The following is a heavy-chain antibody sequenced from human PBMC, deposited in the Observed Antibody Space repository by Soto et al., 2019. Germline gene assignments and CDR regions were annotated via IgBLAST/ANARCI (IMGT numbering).Heavy chain of an antibody. CDR3: ARDRVGYPEY. CDR1: GFTFSSYS. Sequence: GGTLRLSCAASGFTFSSYSMNWVRQAPGKGLEWVSYISSSSSTTYYADSVKGRFTISRDHPKDSLYLQMNSLRAEDTAVYYCARDRVGYPEYWGQGNLVPVSP. V-gene: IGHV3-48*01. CDR2: ISSSSSTT. D-gene: IGHD1-1*01. J-gene: IGHJ4*02.